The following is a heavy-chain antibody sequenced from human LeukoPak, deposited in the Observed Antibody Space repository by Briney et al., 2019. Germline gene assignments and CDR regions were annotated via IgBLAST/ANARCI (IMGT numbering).Heavy chain of an antibody. Sequence: SETLSLTCTVSGGSISRYYWSWIRQPPGKGLEWIGYTYYSGSTNYNPSLKSRVTISVDTSKDQFSLELSSVTAADTAVYYCAIAAAGTWTIDYWGQGTLLTVSS. CDR2: TYYSGST. CDR1: GGSISRYY. CDR3: AIAAAGTWTIDY. V-gene: IGHV4-59*01. J-gene: IGHJ4*02. D-gene: IGHD6-13*01.